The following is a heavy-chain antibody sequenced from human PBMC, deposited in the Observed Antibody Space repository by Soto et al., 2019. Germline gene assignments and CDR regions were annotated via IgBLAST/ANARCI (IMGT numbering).Heavy chain of an antibody. J-gene: IGHJ6*02. CDR3: TRHGVYCSGGSCPNYGMDV. CDR2: IKSKVISYAT. CDR1: GFTFTNAW. V-gene: IGHV3-73*01. Sequence: GGSLRLSCAASGFTFTNAWINWVRQAPGKGLEWVGRIKSKVISYATAYAAPVKGRFTISRDDSKNTAYLQMNSLKTEDTAVYYCTRHGVYCSGGSCPNYGMDVWGQGTTVTVSS. D-gene: IGHD2-15*01.